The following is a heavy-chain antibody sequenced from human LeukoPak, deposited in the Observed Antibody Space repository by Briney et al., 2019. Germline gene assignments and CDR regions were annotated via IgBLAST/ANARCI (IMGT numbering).Heavy chain of an antibody. V-gene: IGHV4-59*01. CDR3: VGEHNGGWRFDY. D-gene: IGHD2-8*01. Sequence: SETLSLTCTVSGGSISNYYWSWIRQPPGKGLEWIGYISYSGSTNYNPSLRSRVTISIDTSKNLFSLRLTSVTAADTAVYYRVGEHNGGWRFDYWGHGTLVSVSS. CDR2: ISYSGST. CDR1: GGSISNYY. J-gene: IGHJ4*01.